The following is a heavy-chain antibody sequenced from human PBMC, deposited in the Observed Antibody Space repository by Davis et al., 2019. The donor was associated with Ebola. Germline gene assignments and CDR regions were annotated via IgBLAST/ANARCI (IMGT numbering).Heavy chain of an antibody. V-gene: IGHV5-51*01. CDR2: IYPGDSDT. CDR1: GYTFTSYW. CDR3: ASSPRYSYDNRLDY. D-gene: IGHD5-18*01. Sequence: GESLKISCKGSGYTFTSYWIGWVRQVPGKGLEWMGIIYPGDSDTRYSPSFQGKVTISADKSISTAYLQWSSLKASDTAMYYCASSPRYSYDNRLDYWGQGTLVTVSS. J-gene: IGHJ4*02.